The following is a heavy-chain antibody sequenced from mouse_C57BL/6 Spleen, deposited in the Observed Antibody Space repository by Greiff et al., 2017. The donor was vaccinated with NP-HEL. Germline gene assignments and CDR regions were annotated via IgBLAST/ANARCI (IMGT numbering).Heavy chain of an antibody. Sequence: EVQRVESGGGLVKPGGSLKLSCAASGFTFRSYAMSWVRQTPEKRLEWVATISDGGSYTYYPDNVKGRFTISRDNAKNNLYLQMSHLKSEDTAMYYCARSYDGYYAWFAYWGQGTLVTVS. V-gene: IGHV5-4*01. D-gene: IGHD2-3*01. CDR2: ISDGGSYT. CDR3: ARSYDGYYAWFAY. J-gene: IGHJ3*01. CDR1: GFTFRSYA.